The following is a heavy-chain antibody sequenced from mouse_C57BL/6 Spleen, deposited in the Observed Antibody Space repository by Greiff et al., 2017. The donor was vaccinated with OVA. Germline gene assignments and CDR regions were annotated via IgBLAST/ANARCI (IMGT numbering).Heavy chain of an antibody. CDR1: GYAFTNYL. D-gene: IGHD1-1*01. CDR3: ASEITTVVATPFAY. Sequence: QVQLQQSGAELVRPGTSVKVSCKASGYAFTNYLIEWVKQRPGQGLEWIGVINPGSGGTNYNEKFKGKATLTADKSSSTAYMQLSSLTTEDSAVYFCASEITTVVATPFAYWGQGTLVTVSA. J-gene: IGHJ3*01. CDR2: INPGSGGT. V-gene: IGHV1-54*01.